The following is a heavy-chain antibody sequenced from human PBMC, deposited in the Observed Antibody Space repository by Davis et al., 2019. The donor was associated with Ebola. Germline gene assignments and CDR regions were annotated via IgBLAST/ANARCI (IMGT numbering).Heavy chain of an antibody. Sequence: ASVKVSCKASGYTFTNYGISWVRQAPGQGLEWMGWINPHNGNTNYAQNVQGRVTMTTDTATTTAYMEVGSLRSDDTAVYYCARAQFPTTSDHWG. CDR1: GYTFTNYG. V-gene: IGHV1-18*04. CDR2: INPHNGNT. CDR3: ARAQFPTTSDH. J-gene: IGHJ4*01. D-gene: IGHD1-1*01.